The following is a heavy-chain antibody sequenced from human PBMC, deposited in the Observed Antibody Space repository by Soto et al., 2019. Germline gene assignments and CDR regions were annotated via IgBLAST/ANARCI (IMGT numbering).Heavy chain of an antibody. J-gene: IGHJ5*02. CDR2: ISHTGST. CDR3: ARDVAPYMGTWFNP. CDR1: GGSISSGNSYS. V-gene: IGHV4-30-2*01. D-gene: IGHD5-12*01. Sequence: QLQLQESGSGLVKPSQTLSLTCAVSGGSISSGNSYSWSWLRQPPGKGLEWIGSISHTGSTSYNTSLKSRVTISDDKAKNHYSLKLSSVSAADMAVFYGARDVAPYMGTWFNPWGQGTLAIVAS.